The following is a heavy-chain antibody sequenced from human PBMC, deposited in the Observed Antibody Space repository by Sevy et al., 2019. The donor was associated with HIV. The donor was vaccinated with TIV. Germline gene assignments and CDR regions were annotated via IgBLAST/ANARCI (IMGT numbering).Heavy chain of an antibody. CDR2: LFYSGRT. CDR1: GGSISRSSYD. V-gene: IGHV4-39*01. D-gene: IGHD3-10*01. J-gene: IGHJ4*02. Sequence: SETLSLTCTVSGGSISRSSYDWGWIRQPPGKGLEWVASLFYSGRTQYNPALSSRVTIYADTSKNQFSLTLSSVTAADTAMYYCARHGGLVDRAFDFWGQGALVTVSS. CDR3: ARHGGLVDRAFDF.